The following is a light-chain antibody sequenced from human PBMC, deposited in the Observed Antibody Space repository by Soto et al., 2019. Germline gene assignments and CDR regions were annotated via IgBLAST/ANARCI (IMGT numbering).Light chain of an antibody. J-gene: IGKJ5*01. CDR2: DVS. CDR1: QSVTNW. V-gene: IGKV1-5*01. Sequence: DIQITQSPSTLSASVGERVTITCRASQSVTNWLAWYQQKPGKAPKLLIYDVSSLESGVPSRFSGSGSGTEFTLTISSLQPDDFATYYCQQYNSYSQTFGQGTRLEIK. CDR3: QQYNSYSQT.